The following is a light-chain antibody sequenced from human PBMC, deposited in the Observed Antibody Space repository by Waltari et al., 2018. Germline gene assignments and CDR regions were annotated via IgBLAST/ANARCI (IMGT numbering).Light chain of an antibody. CDR3: QQYGRSPET. CDR1: QRFSSIY. Sequence: EIVLTQSQGTLSLSPGDRATLPCSASQRFSSIYLAWYQPKPGQPPRLLIYVASSRATGIPDKFSGSGCGTAFTLAISRLEPEDFAVYYCQQYGRSPETFGQGTKVEIK. V-gene: IGKV3-20*01. J-gene: IGKJ2*01. CDR2: VAS.